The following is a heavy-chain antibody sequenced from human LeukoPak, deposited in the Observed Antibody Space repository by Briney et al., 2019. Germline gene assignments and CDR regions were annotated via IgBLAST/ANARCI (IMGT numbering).Heavy chain of an antibody. D-gene: IGHD1-26*01. CDR2: IRYDGRNK. CDR3: AKDLGDSGPNPDSDY. Sequence: GGSLRLSCAASGFTFSSYAMHWVRQAPGKGLEWVAFIRYDGRNKYYADSVKGRFTISRDNSKNTLYLQMNSLRAEDTSVYYCAKDLGDSGPNPDSDYWGQGTLVTVSS. CDR1: GFTFSSYA. V-gene: IGHV3-30*02. J-gene: IGHJ4*02.